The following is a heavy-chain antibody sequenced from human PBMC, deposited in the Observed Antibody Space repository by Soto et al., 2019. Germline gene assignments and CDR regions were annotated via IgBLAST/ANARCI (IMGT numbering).Heavy chain of an antibody. J-gene: IGHJ4*02. CDR3: AREFPSYVSSDRYLDY. V-gene: IGHV6-1*01. D-gene: IGHD6-19*01. CDR1: GDSVSGNIGA. Sequence: SQTLSLTSAISGDSVSGNIGAWNWIRQSPSIGLEWLGRTYYRSRWYNDYAVSVKSRITVTPDTSKNQFSLHLNSVTPEDTAVYYCAREFPSYVSSDRYLDYWGQGALVTVSS. CDR2: TYYRSRWYN.